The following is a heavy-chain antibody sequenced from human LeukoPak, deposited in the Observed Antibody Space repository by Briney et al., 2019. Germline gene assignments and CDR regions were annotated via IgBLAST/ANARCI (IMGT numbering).Heavy chain of an antibody. CDR3: ARTVVWFGELLYYYYGMDV. D-gene: IGHD3-10*01. Sequence: TSETLSLTCTVSGGSISSYYWSWIRQPPGKGLEWIGYIYYSGSTNYNPSLKSRVTISVDTSKNQFSLKLSSVTAADTAVYYCARTVVWFGELLYYYYGMDVSGQGTTVPVSS. CDR2: IYYSGST. J-gene: IGHJ6*02. CDR1: GGSISSYY. V-gene: IGHV4-59*08.